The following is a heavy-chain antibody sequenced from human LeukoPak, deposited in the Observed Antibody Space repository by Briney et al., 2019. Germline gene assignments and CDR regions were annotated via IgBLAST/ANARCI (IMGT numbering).Heavy chain of an antibody. CDR1: GFTFRRHA. V-gene: IGHV3-30*04. D-gene: IGHD6-6*01. CDR3: ARVLGQLPPH. Sequence: KPGGSLRLSCAASGFTFRRHAMHWLRQAPGKGLEWMAVISSDGGNKYYADSVQGRFTISRDNSKNTLYLQMNSLRVEDTAMYYCARVLGQLPPHWAQGTLVTVSS. CDR2: ISSDGGNK. J-gene: IGHJ4*02.